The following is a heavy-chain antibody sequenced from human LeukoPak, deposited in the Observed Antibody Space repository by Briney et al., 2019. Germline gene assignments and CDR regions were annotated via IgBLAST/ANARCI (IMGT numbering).Heavy chain of an antibody. CDR3: ATYFDLWSGYPGYMDV. J-gene: IGHJ6*03. V-gene: IGHV4-39*01. CDR2: IYYRGTT. CDR1: GGSFIGSNDH. Sequence: HPSETLSLTCTVSGGSFIGSNDHRGWIRQSPGKGLEWIGSIYYRGTTSYNPSLKGRVTISVDTSKNQFSLNLSSVPAADTTAYYCATYFDLWSGYPGYMDVWGNGTTVTASS. D-gene: IGHD3-3*01.